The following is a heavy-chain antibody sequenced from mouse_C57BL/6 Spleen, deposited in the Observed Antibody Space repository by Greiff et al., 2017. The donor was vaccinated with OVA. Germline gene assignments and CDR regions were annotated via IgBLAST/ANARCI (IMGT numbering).Heavy chain of an antibody. CDR1: GYTFTDYY. V-gene: IGHV1-75*01. CDR3: ARNYGSSVRLDY. Sequence: LQESGPELVKPGASGKISCKASGYTFTDYYINWVEQKPGQGLEWIGWIFPGSGSNYYNEKFKGKATLTVDKSSSTAYMLLSSLTSEDSAVYFCARNYGSSVRLDYWGQGTTLTVSS. J-gene: IGHJ2*01. CDR2: IFPGSGSN. D-gene: IGHD1-1*01.